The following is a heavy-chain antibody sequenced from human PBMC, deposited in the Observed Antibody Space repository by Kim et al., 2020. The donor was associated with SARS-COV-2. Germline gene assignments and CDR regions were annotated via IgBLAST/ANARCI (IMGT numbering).Heavy chain of an antibody. CDR1: GGSFSGYY. V-gene: IGHV4-34*01. J-gene: IGHJ4*02. D-gene: IGHD5-12*01. Sequence: SETLSLTCAVYGGSFSGYYWSWIRQPPGKGLEWIGEINHSGSTNYNPSLKSRVTISVDTSKNQFSLKLSSVTAADTAVYYCARGRMATRPFDYWGQGNLV. CDR2: INHSGST. CDR3: ARGRMATRPFDY.